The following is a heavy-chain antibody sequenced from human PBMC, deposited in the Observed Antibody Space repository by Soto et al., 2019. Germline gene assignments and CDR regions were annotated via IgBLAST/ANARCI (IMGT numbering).Heavy chain of an antibody. CDR1: GGSVDSGNHY. J-gene: IGHJ4*02. CDR2: IYSGEST. V-gene: IGHV4-30-4*01. CDR3: ARDMGSAMTTRIFDH. D-gene: IGHD4-17*01. Sequence: QVLVQESGPGLVKPSQTLTLSCTVSGGSVDSGNHYWNWIRQPPGKGLEWIGYIYSGESTYYNPSLTSRATISVDTSQSRFSLRLTSVTAADTAVYYCARDMGSAMTTRIFDHWGQGTLVTVSS.